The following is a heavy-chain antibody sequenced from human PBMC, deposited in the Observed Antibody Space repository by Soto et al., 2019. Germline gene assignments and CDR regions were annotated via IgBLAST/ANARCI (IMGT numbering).Heavy chain of an antibody. V-gene: IGHV1-3*05. CDR2: INAGNGNT. Sequence: QVQLVQSGAEEKKPGASVKVSCKASGYTFTGYAMHWVRQAPGQRLEWMGWINAGNGNTKKSQKFQGRVSITRATSAITAYLDPSSATAEARAVYYCARAVALPADFAYWGPGTLVTVSS. J-gene: IGHJ4*02. CDR3: ARAVALPADFAY. D-gene: IGHD2-21*02. CDR1: GYTFTGYA.